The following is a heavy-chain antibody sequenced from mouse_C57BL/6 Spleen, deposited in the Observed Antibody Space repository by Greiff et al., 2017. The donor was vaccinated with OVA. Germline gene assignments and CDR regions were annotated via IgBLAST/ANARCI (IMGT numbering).Heavy chain of an antibody. CDR3: ARLILAYGSSYFDY. CDR2: IYPSDSET. D-gene: IGHD1-1*01. Sequence: QVQLQQPGAELVRPGSSVKLSCKASGYTFTSYWMDWVKQRPGQGLEWIGNIYPSDSETHYNQKFKDKATLTVDKSSSTAYMQLSSLTSEDSAVYYCARLILAYGSSYFDYWGQGTTLTVSS. J-gene: IGHJ2*01. CDR1: GYTFTSYW. V-gene: IGHV1-61*01.